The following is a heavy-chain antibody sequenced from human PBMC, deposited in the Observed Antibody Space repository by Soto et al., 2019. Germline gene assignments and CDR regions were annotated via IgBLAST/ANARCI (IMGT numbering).Heavy chain of an antibody. Sequence: SETLSLTCTVSGGSISSYYWSWIRQPPGKGLEWIGYIYYSGSTNYNPSLKSRVTISVDTSKNQFSLKLSSVTAADTAVYYCARVSGGGYSSSRPMDVWGQGTTVTVSS. CDR1: GGSISSYY. J-gene: IGHJ6*02. CDR3: ARVSGGGYSSSRPMDV. V-gene: IGHV4-59*01. CDR2: IYYSGST. D-gene: IGHD6-13*01.